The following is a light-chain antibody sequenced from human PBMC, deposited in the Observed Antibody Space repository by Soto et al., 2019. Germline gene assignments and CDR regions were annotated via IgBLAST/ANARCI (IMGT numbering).Light chain of an antibody. J-gene: IGKJ4*01. CDR2: GAS. Sequence: EIVVTQSPAILSVSPGERVTLSCRASQNVVTNLAWYQQRLGQAPRLLIYGASGRATGVPARFSGSGSGTEFFLTISRLQSEDFAVYYCQHYSNWLGTFGGGTKVEIK. CDR1: QNVVTN. CDR3: QHYSNWLGT. V-gene: IGKV3-15*01.